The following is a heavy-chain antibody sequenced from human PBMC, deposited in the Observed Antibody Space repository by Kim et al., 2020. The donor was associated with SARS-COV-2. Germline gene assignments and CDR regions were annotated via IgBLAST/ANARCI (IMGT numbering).Heavy chain of an antibody. J-gene: IGHJ4*02. V-gene: IGHV3-74*01. D-gene: IGHD2-15*01. Sequence: VQGRFTISRDNAKNTLYLQMDSLRAEDTALYYCASLVCSGGSCPSPDFDYWGQGTLVTVSS. CDR3: ASLVCSGGSCPSPDFDY.